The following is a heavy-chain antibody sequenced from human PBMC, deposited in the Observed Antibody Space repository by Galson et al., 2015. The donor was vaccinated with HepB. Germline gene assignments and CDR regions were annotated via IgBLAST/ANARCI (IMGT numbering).Heavy chain of an antibody. J-gene: IGHJ6*02. V-gene: IGHV1-18*04. CDR1: GYTFTSYG. CDR3: ARVANSGSYYIIPYYYGMDV. Sequence: VKVSCKASGYTFTSYGISWVRQAPGQGLEWMGWISAYNGNTNYAQKLQGRVTMTTDTSTSTAYMELRSLRSDDTAVYYCARVANSGSYYIIPYYYGMDVWGQGTTVTVSS. CDR2: ISAYNGNT. D-gene: IGHD1-26*01.